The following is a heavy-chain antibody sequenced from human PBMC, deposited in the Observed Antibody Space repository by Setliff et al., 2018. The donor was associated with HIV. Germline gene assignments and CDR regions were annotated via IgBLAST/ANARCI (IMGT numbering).Heavy chain of an antibody. Sequence: PSETLSLTCAVSGVTFSSNNYYWGWIRQPPGKGLEWIGTVFYSGSTSYSPPLKSRVTISVDTSKNQFSLKLKSVTAADTAIYYCAIRYSSSWVRDAYDIWGQGTMVTV. CDR1: GVTFSSNNYY. D-gene: IGHD6-13*01. J-gene: IGHJ3*02. V-gene: IGHV4-39*07. CDR2: VFYSGST. CDR3: AIRYSSSWVRDAYDI.